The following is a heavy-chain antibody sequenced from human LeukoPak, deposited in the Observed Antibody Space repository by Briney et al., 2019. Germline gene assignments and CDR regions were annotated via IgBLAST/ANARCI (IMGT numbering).Heavy chain of an antibody. CDR3: AKDLRAQGITMIVVVTPDY. V-gene: IGHV3-23*01. CDR1: GFTFSSYA. Sequence: GGSLRLSCAASGFTFSSYAMSWVRQAPGKGLEWVSAISGSGGSTYYADSVKGRFTISRDNSKNTPYLQMNSLRAEDTAVYYCAKDLRAQGITMIVVVTPDYWGQGTLVTVSS. CDR2: ISGSGGST. D-gene: IGHD3-22*01. J-gene: IGHJ4*02.